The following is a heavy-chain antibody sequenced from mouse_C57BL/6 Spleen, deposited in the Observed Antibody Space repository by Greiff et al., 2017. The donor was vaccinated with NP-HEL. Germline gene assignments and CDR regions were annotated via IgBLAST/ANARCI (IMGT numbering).Heavy chain of an antibody. V-gene: IGHV3-6*01. CDR1: GYSITSGYY. D-gene: IGHD1-1*01. J-gene: IGHJ2*01. Sequence: EVQLQESGPGLVKPSQSLSLTCSVTGYSITSGYYWNWIRQFPGNKLEWMGYISYDGSNNYNPSLKNRISITRDTSKNQFFLKLNSVTTEDTATYYCARSGTTVVAGDYWGQGTTLTVSS. CDR2: ISYDGSN. CDR3: ARSGTTVVAGDY.